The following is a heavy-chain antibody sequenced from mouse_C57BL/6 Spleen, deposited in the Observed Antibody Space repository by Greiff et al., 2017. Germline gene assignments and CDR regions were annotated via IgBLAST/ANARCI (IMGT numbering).Heavy chain of an antibody. CDR1: GFTFSSYG. V-gene: IGHV5-6*01. CDR3: AVYYGSSSWFAY. CDR2: ISSGGSYT. D-gene: IGHD1-1*01. J-gene: IGHJ3*01. Sequence: EVQRVESGGDLVKPGGSLKLSCAASGFTFSSYGMSWVRQTPDKRLEWVATISSGGSYTYYPDSVKGRFTISRDNAKNTLYLQMSSLKSEDTAMYYCAVYYGSSSWFAYWGQGTLVTVSA.